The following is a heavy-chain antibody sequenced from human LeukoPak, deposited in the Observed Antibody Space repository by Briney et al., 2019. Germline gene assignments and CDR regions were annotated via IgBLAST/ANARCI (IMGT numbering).Heavy chain of an antibody. J-gene: IGHJ6*02. CDR1: GGSFSGYY. CDR2: INHSGST. CDR3: ARWSTIFGVVTPSYGMDV. D-gene: IGHD3-3*01. V-gene: IGHV4-34*01. Sequence: TSETLSLTCAVYGGSFSGYYWSWIRQPPGKGLEWIGEINHSGSTNYNPSLKSRVTISVDTSKNQFSLKLSSVTAADTAVYCCARWSTIFGVVTPSYGMDVWGQGTTVTVSS.